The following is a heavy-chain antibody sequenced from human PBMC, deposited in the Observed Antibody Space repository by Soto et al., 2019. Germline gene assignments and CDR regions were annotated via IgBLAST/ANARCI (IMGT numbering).Heavy chain of an antibody. CDR1: VFTFSIYD. V-gene: IGHV3-64D*08. CDR2: ISSDGRIT. Sequence: WGSQRLSCLVSVFTFSIYDMHWVRQAPGKGLEYVSSISSDGRITYCADSVKGRLTISRDNSKNTLYLQMSSLRPEDTAVYYCAKDRWVDYWGQGILVTVSS. J-gene: IGHJ4*02. CDR3: AKDRWVDY. D-gene: IGHD3-16*01.